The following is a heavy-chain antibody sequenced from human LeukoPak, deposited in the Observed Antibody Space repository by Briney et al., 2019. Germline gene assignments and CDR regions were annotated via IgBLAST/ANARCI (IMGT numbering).Heavy chain of an antibody. Sequence: NPGGSLRLSCAASGFTVSNNYMSWVRQAPGKGLEWVSSISTSSSYIYYADSVKGRFTISRDNAKNSLYLQMNSLRAEDTAVYYCARNRGSYYYYGMDVWGQGTTVTVSS. CDR1: GFTVSNNY. CDR3: ARNRGSYYYYGMDV. J-gene: IGHJ6*02. CDR2: ISTSSSYI. V-gene: IGHV3-21*01.